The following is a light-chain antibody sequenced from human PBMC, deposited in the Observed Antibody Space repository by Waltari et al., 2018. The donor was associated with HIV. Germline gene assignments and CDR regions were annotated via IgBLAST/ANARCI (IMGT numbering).Light chain of an antibody. J-gene: IGLJ2*01. Sequence: SYELTQPPSVSVSPGQTASITCSGEKLGEKYACWYQQKPGQSPVVVIYQDRKRPSGIPGRCAGSNSGNTATLTINGTQAMDEADYYCQAWDSSTVIFGGGTRLTVL. CDR1: KLGEKY. CDR3: QAWDSSTVI. V-gene: IGLV3-1*01. CDR2: QDR.